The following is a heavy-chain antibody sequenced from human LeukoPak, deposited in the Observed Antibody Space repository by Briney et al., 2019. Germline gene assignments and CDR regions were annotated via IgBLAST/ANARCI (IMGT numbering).Heavy chain of an antibody. J-gene: IGHJ6*03. CDR3: ARPGGYYGSGRHYMDV. D-gene: IGHD3-10*01. Sequence: SETLSLTCAVYGGSFSGFYWNWIRQTPEKGLEWIGEINDSGSANFNPSLKSRVTMSADTSKNQFSLRLTSVTAADTGVYFCARPGGYYGSGRHYMDVWARGTTVTISS. CDR1: GGSFSGFY. CDR2: INDSGSA. V-gene: IGHV4-34*01.